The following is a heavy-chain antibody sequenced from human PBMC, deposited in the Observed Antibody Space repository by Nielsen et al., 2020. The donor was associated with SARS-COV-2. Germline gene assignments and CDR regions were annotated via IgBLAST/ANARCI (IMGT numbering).Heavy chain of an antibody. D-gene: IGHD4-23*01. V-gene: IGHV3-11*01. Sequence: GGSLRLSCVASGFTFSDYYMTWIRQAPGKGLEWVSYISGRGDIIFYTDSVEGRFTISRDNRKNSLSLEMNSLRPDDTAFYHCARGPVYGNSLIDFWGQGTLVTVSS. CDR1: GFTFSDYY. CDR3: ARGPVYGNSLIDF. J-gene: IGHJ4*02. CDR2: ISGRGDII.